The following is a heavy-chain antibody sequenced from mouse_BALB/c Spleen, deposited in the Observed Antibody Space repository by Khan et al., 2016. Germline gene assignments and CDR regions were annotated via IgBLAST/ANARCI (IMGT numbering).Heavy chain of an antibody. CDR2: INTYSGES. D-gene: IGHD1-1*01. J-gene: IGHJ1*01. CDR1: GYTFTNYG. CDR3: ARYRYYYGSSRYFDY. V-gene: IGHV9-3-1*01. Sequence: QIQLVQSGPELKKPGKTVKISCKASGYTFTNYGMNWVKQAPGKGLKWMGWINTYSGESTYADDFKGRFALSLDTSANTAYLQLNSLKNEDTATXCCARYRYYYGSSRYFDYWGAGTTVTVSS.